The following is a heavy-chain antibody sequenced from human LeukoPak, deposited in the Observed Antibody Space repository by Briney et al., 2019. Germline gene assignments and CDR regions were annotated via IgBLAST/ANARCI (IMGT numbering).Heavy chain of an antibody. Sequence: ASVKVSCKASGYTFTSYGISWVRQAPGQGLEWMGWISTYNGNTNYAQKFQGRVTMTTDTSTSTAYIELRSLRSDDTAVYYCARDPGGGEGFDYWGQGTLVTVSS. CDR3: ARDPGGGEGFDY. CDR1: GYTFTSYG. D-gene: IGHD3-10*01. CDR2: ISTYNGNT. J-gene: IGHJ4*02. V-gene: IGHV1-18*01.